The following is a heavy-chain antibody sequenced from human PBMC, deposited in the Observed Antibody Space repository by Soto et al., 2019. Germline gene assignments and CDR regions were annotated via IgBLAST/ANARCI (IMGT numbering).Heavy chain of an antibody. CDR3: AREKVTMIVVVKGPKRDYYYGMDA. V-gene: IGHV1-69*01. J-gene: IGHJ6*02. CDR2: IIPIFGTA. D-gene: IGHD3-22*01. Sequence: QVQLVQSGAEVKKPGSSVKVSCKASGGTFSSYAISWVRQAPGQGLEWMGGIIPIFGTANYAQKFQGRVTITEDETTSTAYMELSSLRAEDTAVYYCAREKVTMIVVVKGPKRDYYYGMDAWGQGTTVTVSS. CDR1: GGTFSSYA.